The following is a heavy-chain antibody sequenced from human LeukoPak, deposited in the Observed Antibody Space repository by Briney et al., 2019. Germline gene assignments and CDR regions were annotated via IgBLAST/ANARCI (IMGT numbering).Heavy chain of an antibody. CDR2: ISGSGGST. Sequence: GGSLRLSCAASGFTFSAYAMSWVRQAPGKGLEWVSAISGSGGSTYYADSVKGRFTISRDNAKNTLYLQMNSLRVEDTAVYYCARDRGSTDFDYWGQGTLVTVSS. D-gene: IGHD1-26*01. J-gene: IGHJ4*02. CDR1: GFTFSAYA. V-gene: IGHV3-23*01. CDR3: ARDRGSTDFDY.